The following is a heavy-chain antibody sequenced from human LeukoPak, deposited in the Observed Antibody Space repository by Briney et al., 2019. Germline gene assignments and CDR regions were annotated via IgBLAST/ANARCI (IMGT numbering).Heavy chain of an antibody. CDR1: GFTFSSYD. V-gene: IGHV3-13*01. J-gene: IGHJ4*02. D-gene: IGHD6-19*01. Sequence: GGSLRLSCAASGFTFSSYDMHWVRQATGKGLEWVSAIGTAGDTYYPGSVKGRFTISRENAKNSLYLQMNSLRAGDTAVYYCARDWRGYSSGYYFDYWGQGTLVTVSS. CDR2: IGTAGDT. CDR3: ARDWRGYSSGYYFDY.